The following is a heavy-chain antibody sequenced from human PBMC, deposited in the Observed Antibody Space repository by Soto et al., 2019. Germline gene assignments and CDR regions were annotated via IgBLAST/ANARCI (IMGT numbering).Heavy chain of an antibody. CDR3: AGVPRYNCNYQQFDH. J-gene: IGHJ5*02. CDR1: GYSFTSYW. V-gene: IGHV5-51*01. Sequence: PGASLKISCKGSGYSFTSYWISWVRQMPGKGLEWMGIIYPGDSDTRYSPSFQGQVTISADKSISTAYLQWSSLKASDTAMYYCAGVPRYNCNYQQFDHWGQGTLVTV. D-gene: IGHD1-7*01. CDR2: IYPGDSDT.